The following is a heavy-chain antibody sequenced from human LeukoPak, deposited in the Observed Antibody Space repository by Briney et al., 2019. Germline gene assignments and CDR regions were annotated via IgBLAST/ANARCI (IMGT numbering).Heavy chain of an antibody. J-gene: IGHJ5*02. CDR3: AREYYDFWSGHLPNWFDP. CDR2: INHSGST. D-gene: IGHD3-3*01. Sequence: SEALSLTCAVYGGSFSGYYWSWIRQPPGKGLEWIGEINHSGSTTYNPSLKSRVTISVETSKNQFSLKVTSVTAADTAVYYCAREYYDFWSGHLPNWFDPWGQGTLVTVSS. CDR1: GGSFSGYY. V-gene: IGHV4-34*01.